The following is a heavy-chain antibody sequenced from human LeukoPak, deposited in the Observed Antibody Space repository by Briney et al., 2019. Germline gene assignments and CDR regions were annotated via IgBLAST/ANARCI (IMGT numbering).Heavy chain of an antibody. CDR3: ARGSVLYYYHYMDV. V-gene: IGHV4-34*01. CDR2: INHSGST. CDR1: GGSFSGYY. Sequence: SETLSLTCAVYGGSFSGYYWSWIRQPPGKGLEWIGEINHSGSTNYNPSLKSRVTISVDTSKNQFSLKLSSVTAADTAVYYCARGSVLYYYHYMDVWGKGTTVTVSS. D-gene: IGHD5/OR15-5a*01. J-gene: IGHJ6*03.